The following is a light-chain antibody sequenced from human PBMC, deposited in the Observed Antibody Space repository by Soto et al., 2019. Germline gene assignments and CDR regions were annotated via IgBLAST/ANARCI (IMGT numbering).Light chain of an antibody. CDR2: KGT. Sequence: QSVLAQPASVSGSPGQSITISCTGTSSVVGAYNSVSWYQQHPHRAPQVIIYKGTQRPSGVSNRFSGSTSGNAASLTISALQADDEAAYFCCSSAHESNYVLGNGTKVTVL. J-gene: IGLJ1*01. CDR3: CSSAHESNYV. V-gene: IGLV2-23*01. CDR1: SSVVGAYNS.